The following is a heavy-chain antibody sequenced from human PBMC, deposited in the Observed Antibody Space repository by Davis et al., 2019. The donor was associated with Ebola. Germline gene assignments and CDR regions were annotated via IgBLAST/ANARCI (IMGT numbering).Heavy chain of an antibody. Sequence: SETLSLTCAVSGGSISSGGYYWNWIRQHPGKGLEWIGYIYYSGSTYYNPSLKSRVTISVDTSKNQFSLKLSSVTAADTAVYYCARDRGYSYGSIYYYYGMDVWGQGTTVTVSS. J-gene: IGHJ6*02. CDR1: GGSISSGGYY. V-gene: IGHV4-31*11. D-gene: IGHD5-18*01. CDR3: ARDRGYSYGSIYYYYGMDV. CDR2: IYYSGST.